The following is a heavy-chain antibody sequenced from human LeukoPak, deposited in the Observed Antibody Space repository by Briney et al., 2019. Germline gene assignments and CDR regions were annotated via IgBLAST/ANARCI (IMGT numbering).Heavy chain of an antibody. D-gene: IGHD3-10*01. Sequence: PGGSLRLSCAASGFTVSSNYMNWVRQAPGKGLEWVSVIYSGGSTYYADSVKGRFTISRDNSKNTLYLQMNSLRAEDTAVYYCARVAEAGVTGYYYYMDVWGKGTTVTISS. V-gene: IGHV3-66*01. J-gene: IGHJ6*03. CDR2: IYSGGST. CDR3: ARVAEAGVTGYYYYMDV. CDR1: GFTVSSNY.